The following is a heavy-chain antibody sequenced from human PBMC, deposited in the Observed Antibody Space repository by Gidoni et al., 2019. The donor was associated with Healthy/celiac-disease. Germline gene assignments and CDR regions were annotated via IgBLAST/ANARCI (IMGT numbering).Heavy chain of an antibody. CDR2: IKSKTDGGTT. J-gene: IGHJ6*02. Sequence: DVQLVESGGGLVMPGGSLRLSCAASGVIFSNAWLRWVRQAPGKGREWVGRIKSKTDGGTTDYAAPVKGRFTISRDDSKNTLYLQMNSLKTEDTAVYYCTTRPDCSSTSCYYYYGIDVWGQGTTVTVSS. D-gene: IGHD2-2*01. V-gene: IGHV3-15*01. CDR3: TTRPDCSSTSCYYYYGIDV. CDR1: GVIFSNAW.